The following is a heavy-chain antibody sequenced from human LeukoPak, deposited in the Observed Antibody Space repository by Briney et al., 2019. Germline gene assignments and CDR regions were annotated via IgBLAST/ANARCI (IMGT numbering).Heavy chain of an antibody. V-gene: IGHV1-24*01. CDR1: GYTLTELS. D-gene: IGHD1-26*01. CDR2: FDPENDKT. Sequence: ASVKVSCKVSGYTLTELSMHWVRQAPGEGLEWMGGFDPENDKTIYSQKFQGRVTMTEDTSTDTAYMGLSSMRSEDTAVYYCAILLVGLNTFDYWGQGTLVTVSS. CDR3: AILLVGLNTFDY. J-gene: IGHJ4*02.